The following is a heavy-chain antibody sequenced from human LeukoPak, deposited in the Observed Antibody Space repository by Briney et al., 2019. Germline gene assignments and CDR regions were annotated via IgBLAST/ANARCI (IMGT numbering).Heavy chain of an antibody. V-gene: IGHV4-39*01. CDR2: IYYSGST. Sequence: SETLSLTCTVSGGSISSSSYYWGWIRQPPGKGLEWIGSIYYSGSTNYNPSLKSRVTISVDTSKNQFSLKLSSVTAADTAVYYCARHGITMIVDGYDAFDIWGQGTMVTVSS. D-gene: IGHD3-22*01. CDR1: GGSISSSSYY. CDR3: ARHGITMIVDGYDAFDI. J-gene: IGHJ3*02.